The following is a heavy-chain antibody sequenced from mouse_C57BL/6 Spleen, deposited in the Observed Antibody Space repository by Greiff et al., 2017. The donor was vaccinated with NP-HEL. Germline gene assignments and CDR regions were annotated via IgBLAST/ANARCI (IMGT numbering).Heavy chain of an antibody. J-gene: IGHJ4*01. CDR1: GFTFSSYT. CDR2: ISGGGGNT. D-gene: IGHD2-4*01. Sequence: EVQVVESGGGLVKPGGSLKLSCAASGFTFSSYTMSWVRQTPEKRLEWVATISGGGGNTYYPASVKGRFTISRDNAKNTLYLQMSSLRSEDTALYYCARQGYDYDGDYYAMDYWGQGTSVTVSS. CDR3: ARQGYDYDGDYYAMDY. V-gene: IGHV5-9*01.